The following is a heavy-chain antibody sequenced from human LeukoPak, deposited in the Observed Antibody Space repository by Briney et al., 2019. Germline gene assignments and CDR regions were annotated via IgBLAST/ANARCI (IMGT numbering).Heavy chain of an antibody. CDR2: IIPIFGTA. J-gene: IGHJ1*01. V-gene: IGHV1-69*01. Sequence: ASVKVSCKASGGTFSSYAISWVRQAPGQGLEWMGGIIPIFGTANYAQKFQGRVTITADESTSTACMELSSLRSEDTAVYYCARSGTTSRAEYFQHWGQGTLVTVSS. CDR1: GGTFSSYA. CDR3: ARSGTTSRAEYFQH. D-gene: IGHD1-1*01.